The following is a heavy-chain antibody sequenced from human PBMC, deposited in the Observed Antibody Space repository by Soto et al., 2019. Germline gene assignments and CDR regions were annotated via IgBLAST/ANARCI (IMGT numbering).Heavy chain of an antibody. Sequence: ASVRVSCKASGYTFTSYYMHWVRQAPGQGLEWMGIINPSGGSTSYAQKFQGRVTMTRDTSTSTVYMELRRLRSEDTAVYYSARDQGEFRYFDWLNGMRVWGKGPTINVS. CDR3: ARDQGEFRYFDWLNGMRV. D-gene: IGHD3-9*01. J-gene: IGHJ6*04. CDR1: GYTFTSYY. CDR2: INPSGGST. V-gene: IGHV1-46*01.